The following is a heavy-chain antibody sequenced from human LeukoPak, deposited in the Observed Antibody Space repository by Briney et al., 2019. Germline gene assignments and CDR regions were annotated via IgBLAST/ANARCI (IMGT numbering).Heavy chain of an antibody. J-gene: IGHJ4*02. D-gene: IGHD3-10*01. CDR3: ARDLRLWFGESPFDY. CDR1: GFTFSSYW. CDR2: INSDGSST. Sequence: GGSLRLSCAASGFTFSSYWMHWVRQAPGKGLVWVSRINSDGSSTSYADSVKGRFTISRNNAKNTLYLQMNSLRAEDTAVYYCARDLRLWFGESPFDYWGQGTLVTVSS. V-gene: IGHV3-74*01.